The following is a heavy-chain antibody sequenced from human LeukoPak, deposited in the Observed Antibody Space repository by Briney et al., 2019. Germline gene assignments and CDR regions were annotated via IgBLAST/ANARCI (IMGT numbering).Heavy chain of an antibody. Sequence: ASLKVSSTPSRYTFTYYYMHWVRQAPGHGLEWLGIINPSIGSTRYAQKYQGRDTMTRDTSTSTVYMDVSSLRSDDTAVYYCATIAASDAEYFQHWGQGTTVTVSS. V-gene: IGHV1-46*01. CDR2: INPSIGST. CDR3: ATIAASDAEYFQH. J-gene: IGHJ1*01. CDR1: RYTFTYYY. D-gene: IGHD6-6*01.